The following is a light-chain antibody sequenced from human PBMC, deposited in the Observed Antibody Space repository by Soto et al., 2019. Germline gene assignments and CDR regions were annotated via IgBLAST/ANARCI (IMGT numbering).Light chain of an antibody. V-gene: IGKV1-9*01. CDR1: QGISSY. CDR2: AAS. J-gene: IGKJ5*01. Sequence: IQLTQCPSSLSASVGDRVTITCRASQGISSYLAWYQQKPGKAPKLLIYAASTLQSGVPSRFSGSGSGTDFTLTSSSLQPEDFATYYCQQLNSYPRITFGQGTRLEIK. CDR3: QQLNSYPRIT.